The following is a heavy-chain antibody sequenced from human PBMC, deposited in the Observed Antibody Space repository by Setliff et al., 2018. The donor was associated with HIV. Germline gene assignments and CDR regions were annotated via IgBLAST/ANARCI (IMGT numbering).Heavy chain of an antibody. V-gene: IGHV3-74*01. CDR2: INSDGRST. Sequence: GASVKVSCAASGFTFSGSWMHWVRQAPGEGLVWISRINSDGRSTIYADSVKGRFTISRDNAKNTLYLQLNSLRVEDTAVYFCASWRVPRDAFDIWGLGTRVTVSS. CDR3: ASWRVPRDAFDI. D-gene: IGHD3-3*01. J-gene: IGHJ3*02. CDR1: GFTFSGSW.